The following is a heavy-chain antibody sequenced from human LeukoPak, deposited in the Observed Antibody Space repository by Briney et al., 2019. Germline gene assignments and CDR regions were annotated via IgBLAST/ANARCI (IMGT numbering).Heavy chain of an antibody. D-gene: IGHD1-1*01. Sequence: SQTLSLTCTVSGGCISSGGYYWSWIRQHPGKGLEWIGYIYYSGSTYYNPSLKSRVTISVDTSKNQFSLKLSSVTAADSAVYYCAREGVLSFVDYWGQGTLVTVSS. CDR2: IYYSGST. V-gene: IGHV4-31*03. CDR3: AREGVLSFVDY. CDR1: GGCISSGGYY. J-gene: IGHJ4*02.